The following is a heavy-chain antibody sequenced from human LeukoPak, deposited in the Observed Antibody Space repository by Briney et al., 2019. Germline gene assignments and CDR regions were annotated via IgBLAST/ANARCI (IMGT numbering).Heavy chain of an antibody. V-gene: IGHV4-39*01. CDR1: GGSISSNNYY. Sequence: PSETLSLTCTVSGGSISSNNYYWGWIHQPPGKGLEWIGSINYSGSTYNNPSLKSRVTISVDTTKNQFSLKLTSVTAADTAVYYCASSPSGYWGNFDCWGQGTLVTVSS. J-gene: IGHJ4*02. CDR2: INYSGST. CDR3: ASSPSGYWGNFDC. D-gene: IGHD3-22*01.